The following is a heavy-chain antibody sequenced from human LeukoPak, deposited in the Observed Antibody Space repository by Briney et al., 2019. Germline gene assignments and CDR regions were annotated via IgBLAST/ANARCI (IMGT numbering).Heavy chain of an antibody. Sequence: GASVKVFCKASGYTFTVYNIHWVRQAPGQGLEWMAWINPNSGGTDYAQKFQGRVTMTRDTSNTTAYTELSSLRSDDTAVYYCARVSPSGSRAFDYWGQGTLVTVSS. J-gene: IGHJ4*02. CDR1: GYTFTVYN. D-gene: IGHD3-10*01. CDR2: INPNSGGT. CDR3: ARVSPSGSRAFDY. V-gene: IGHV1-2*02.